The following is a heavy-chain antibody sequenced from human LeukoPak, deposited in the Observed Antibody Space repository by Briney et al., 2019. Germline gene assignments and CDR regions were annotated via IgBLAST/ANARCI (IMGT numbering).Heavy chain of an antibody. V-gene: IGHV3-11*01. J-gene: IGHJ4*02. CDR1: RFTFSEYY. CDR2: ITSSGSNI. Sequence: GGSLRLSCAASRFTFSEYYMSWVRQAPGKGLEGVSYITSSGSNIYYADAVKGRFTISRDNAKNSLYLQMNSLRAEDTAIYYCARPWGCWGQGTLVTVSS. D-gene: IGHD3-16*01. CDR3: ARPWGC.